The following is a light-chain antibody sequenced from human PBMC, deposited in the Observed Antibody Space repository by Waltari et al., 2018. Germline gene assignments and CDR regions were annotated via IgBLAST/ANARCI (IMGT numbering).Light chain of an antibody. V-gene: IGLV2-23*02. Sequence: HSALTQPASVSGSPGQSITLSCTGTSSDFGRYNLVSWYQQHPGKAPKLMIYEVSKRPSGVSNRFSGSKSGNTAALTISGLQAEDEADYYCCSYAGSSTFVFGGGTKLTVL. CDR3: CSYAGSSTFV. J-gene: IGLJ2*01. CDR2: EVS. CDR1: SSDFGRYNL.